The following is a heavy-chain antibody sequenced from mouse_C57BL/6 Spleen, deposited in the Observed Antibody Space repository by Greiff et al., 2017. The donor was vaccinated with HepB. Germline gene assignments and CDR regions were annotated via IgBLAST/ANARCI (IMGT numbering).Heavy chain of an antibody. J-gene: IGHJ3*01. D-gene: IGHD1-1*01. Sequence: VQLQQSGAELVRPGASVKLSCTASGFNIKDYYMHWVKQRPEQGLEWIGRIDPEDGDTGYAPKFQGKATMTADTSSNTAYLQLSSLTSEDTAVYYCTTGGYGSSYFAYWGQGTLVTVSA. CDR3: TTGGYGSSYFAY. CDR1: GFNIKDYY. CDR2: IDPEDGDT. V-gene: IGHV14-1*01.